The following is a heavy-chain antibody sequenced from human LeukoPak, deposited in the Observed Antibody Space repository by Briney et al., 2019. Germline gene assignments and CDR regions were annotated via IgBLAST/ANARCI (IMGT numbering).Heavy chain of an antibody. CDR2: IYIVGTT. CDR1: GFIVSHNY. CDR3: ARGPRYSFY. V-gene: IGHV3-53*01. J-gene: IGHJ4*02. D-gene: IGHD6-13*01. Sequence: PGGFLRLSCAASGFIVSHNYMTWVRQAPGKGLEWISVIYIVGTTYYADSVKGRFTISRDQANNTLYLQMNTLRDEDTAVYYCARGPRYSFYWGQGTLVSVSS.